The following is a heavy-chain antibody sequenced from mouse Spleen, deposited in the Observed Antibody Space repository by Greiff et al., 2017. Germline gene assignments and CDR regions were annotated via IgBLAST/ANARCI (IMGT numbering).Heavy chain of an antibody. Sequence: VKLMESGAELVKPGASVKLSCKASGYTFTEYTIHWVKQRSGQGLEWIGWFYPGSGSIKYNEKFKDKATLTADKSSSTVYMELSRLTSEDSAVYFCARHEKGAYYYGSSYPAWFAYWGQGTLVTVSA. CDR2: FYPGSGSI. CDR1: GYTFTEYT. J-gene: IGHJ3*01. V-gene: IGHV1-62-2*01. D-gene: IGHD1-1*01. CDR3: ARHEKGAYYYGSSYPAWFAY.